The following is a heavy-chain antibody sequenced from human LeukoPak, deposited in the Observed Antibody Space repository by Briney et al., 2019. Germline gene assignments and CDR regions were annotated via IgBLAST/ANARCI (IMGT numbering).Heavy chain of an antibody. V-gene: IGHV3-33*01. CDR1: GFTFSSYG. D-gene: IGHD6-13*01. J-gene: IGHJ4*02. CDR2: IWYDGSNK. Sequence: RGSLRLSCAASGFTFSSYGMHWVRQAPGKGLEWVAVIWYDGSNKYYADSVKGRFTISRDNSKNTLFLQMNSLRAEDTAVYYCARGVYRSSSSFDYWGQGTLVTVSS. CDR3: ARGVYRSSSSFDY.